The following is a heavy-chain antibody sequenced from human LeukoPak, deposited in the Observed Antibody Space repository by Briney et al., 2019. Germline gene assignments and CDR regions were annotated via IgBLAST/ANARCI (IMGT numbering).Heavy chain of an antibody. J-gene: IGHJ4*02. Sequence: GASVKVSCKASGYPFTSYAMHWVRPAPGQRLAWMGWINAGNGNTKYSQKFQGRVTITRDTSASTAYMELSSLRSEDTAVYYCARGLILRYFDWLFGYWGQGTLVTVSS. CDR3: ARGLILRYFDWLFGY. D-gene: IGHD3-9*01. CDR2: INAGNGNT. V-gene: IGHV1-3*01. CDR1: GYPFTSYA.